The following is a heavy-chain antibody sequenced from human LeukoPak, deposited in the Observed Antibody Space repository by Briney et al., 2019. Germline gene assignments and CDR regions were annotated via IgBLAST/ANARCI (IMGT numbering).Heavy chain of an antibody. CDR2: MNPNSGNT. CDR3: ARGGGFTMVRGVIIPSYGMDV. CDR1: GYTFTSYD. Sequence: GASVKVSCKASGYTFTSYDINWVRQATGQGLEWMGWMNPNSGNTGYAQKFQGRVTMTRNTSISTAYMELSSLRSEDTAVYYCARGGGFTMVRGVIIPSYGMDVWGQGTTVTVSS. D-gene: IGHD3-10*01. V-gene: IGHV1-8*01. J-gene: IGHJ6*02.